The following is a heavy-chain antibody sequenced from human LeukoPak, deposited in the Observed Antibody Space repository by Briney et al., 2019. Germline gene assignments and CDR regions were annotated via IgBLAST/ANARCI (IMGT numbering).Heavy chain of an antibody. J-gene: IGHJ4*02. V-gene: IGHV3-48*02. CDR2: ISSSSNTI. CDR3: ARGLPMPNHFDY. Sequence: GGSLRLSCAASGFTFRSYAMNWVRQAPGKGLEWLSYISSSSNTIYYADSVKGRFTISRDDAKNSLYLQMNSLRDGDTAVYYCARGLPMPNHFDYWGQGALVTVSS. D-gene: IGHD2-2*01. CDR1: GFTFRSYA.